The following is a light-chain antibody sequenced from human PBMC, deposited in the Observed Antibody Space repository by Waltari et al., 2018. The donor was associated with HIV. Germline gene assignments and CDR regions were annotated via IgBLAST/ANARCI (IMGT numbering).Light chain of an antibody. CDR3: AAWDDSLNGPV. V-gene: IGLV1-44*01. CDR1: SSNIGSHT. Sequence: QSVLTQPPSASGTPGQRVTISCSGSSSNIGSHTENWYQQLPGTAPKLLIYSNNQRPSGVPDRFSGSKSGTSASLAISGLQSEDEADYYCAAWDDSLNGPVFGGGTKLTVL. J-gene: IGLJ3*02. CDR2: SNN.